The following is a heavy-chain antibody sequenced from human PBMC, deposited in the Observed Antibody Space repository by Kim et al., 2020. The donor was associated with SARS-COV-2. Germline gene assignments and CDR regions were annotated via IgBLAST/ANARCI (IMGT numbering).Heavy chain of an antibody. CDR1: GFTFSNSA. V-gene: IGHV3-73*01. Sequence: GGSLRLSCVASGFTFSNSAMHWVRQAPGKGLEWVCAIRSKVSSYSSADTASVRGRITSASDNSTTTPYLQMNRLKTEDTAICDNTLALAAPSAGGDA. CDR2: IRSKVSSYSS. CDR3: TLALAAPSAGGDA. J-gene: IGHJ3*01. D-gene: IGHD6-25*01.